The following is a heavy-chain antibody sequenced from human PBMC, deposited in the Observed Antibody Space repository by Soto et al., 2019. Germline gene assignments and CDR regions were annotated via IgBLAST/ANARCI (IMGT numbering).Heavy chain of an antibody. CDR2: LNHSGST. Sequence: QVQLQQWGAGLLKPSETLSLTCAVYGGSFSGYYWSWIRQPPGKGLEWIGELNHSGSTNYNPSLNSRVTISLETSKIQFSLKLSSVTAADTAVYYCARAASGSYYKYWGQGTLVTVSS. V-gene: IGHV4-34*01. D-gene: IGHD3-10*01. J-gene: IGHJ4*02. CDR1: GGSFSGYY. CDR3: ARAASGSYYKY.